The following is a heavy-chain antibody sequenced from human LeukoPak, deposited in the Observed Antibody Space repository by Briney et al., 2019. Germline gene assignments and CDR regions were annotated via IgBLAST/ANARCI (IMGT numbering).Heavy chain of an antibody. Sequence: SVKVSCEASGYTFTGYYMHWVRQAPGQGLGWMGRIIPILGIANYAQKFQGRVTITADKSTSTAYMELSSLRSEDTAVYYCARGGDRYCSSTSCNNWFDPWGQGTLVTVSS. J-gene: IGHJ5*02. V-gene: IGHV1-69*04. CDR1: GYTFTGYY. D-gene: IGHD2-2*01. CDR3: ARGGDRYCSSTSCNNWFDP. CDR2: IIPILGIA.